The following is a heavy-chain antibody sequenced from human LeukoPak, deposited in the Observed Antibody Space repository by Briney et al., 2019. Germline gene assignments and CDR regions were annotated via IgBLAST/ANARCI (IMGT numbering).Heavy chain of an antibody. J-gene: IGHJ4*02. Sequence: GGSLRLSCAASGFSFSDYLMDWVRQTPGKGLEWVAVISYDGSNKYYADSVKGRFTISRDNSKNTLYLQMNSLRAEDTAVYYCARDYYGSGSYYDYWGQGTLVTVSS. D-gene: IGHD3-10*01. CDR3: ARDYYGSGSYYDY. CDR2: ISYDGSNK. CDR1: GFSFSDYL. V-gene: IGHV3-30*03.